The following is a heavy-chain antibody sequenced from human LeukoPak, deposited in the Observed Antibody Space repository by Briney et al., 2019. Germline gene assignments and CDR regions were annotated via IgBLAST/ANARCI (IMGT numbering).Heavy chain of an antibody. V-gene: IGHV4-31*03. Sequence: SQTLSLTCTVSGGSISSGGYYWSWIRQHPGKGLEWIGYIYYSGSTYYNPSLKSRVTISVDTSKNQFSLKLSSVTAADTAVYYCARLVVTATHDAFDIWGQGTMVTVSS. CDR3: ARLVVTATHDAFDI. CDR1: GGSISSGGYY. J-gene: IGHJ3*02. D-gene: IGHD2-21*02. CDR2: IYYSGST.